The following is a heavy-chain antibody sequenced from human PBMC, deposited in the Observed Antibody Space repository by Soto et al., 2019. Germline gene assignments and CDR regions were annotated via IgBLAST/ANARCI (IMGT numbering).Heavy chain of an antibody. CDR1: GGSICSKSDS. D-gene: IGHD2-2*01. CDR2: FYYSENT. V-gene: IGHV4-39*01. Sequence: SETLSLTCSVSGGSICSKSDSWGWIRQPPGKGLEWIGTFYYSENTYYNPSLKSRVTISVDTSKNQFSLKLSSVTAADTAVYYCAKLAGYCSGNSCHGDYAMDVWGQGTTVTV. CDR3: AKLAGYCSGNSCHGDYAMDV. J-gene: IGHJ6*02.